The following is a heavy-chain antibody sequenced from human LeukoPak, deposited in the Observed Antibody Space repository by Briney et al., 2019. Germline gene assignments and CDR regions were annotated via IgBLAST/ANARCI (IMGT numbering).Heavy chain of an antibody. D-gene: IGHD6-13*01. CDR2: ITGSSGSP. V-gene: IGHV3-23*01. CDR3: AKDPLVPGYSSSWYGAFDI. CDR1: GFTFSSYA. Sequence: GGSQRLSCAASGFTFSSYAMSWVRQAPGKGLEWVSSITGSSGSPYYADSVKGRFTISRDNSKNTLYLQMNSLRAEDTAVYYCAKDPLVPGYSSSWYGAFDIWGQGTMVTVSS. J-gene: IGHJ3*02.